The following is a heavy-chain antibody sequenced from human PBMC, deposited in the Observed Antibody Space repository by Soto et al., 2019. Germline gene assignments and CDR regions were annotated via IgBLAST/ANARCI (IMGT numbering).Heavy chain of an antibody. CDR3: ARDLGASGNWNDGLDY. V-gene: IGHV1-3*01. CDR1: GYTFTSYA. CDR2: INAGNGNT. D-gene: IGHD1-20*01. J-gene: IGHJ4*02. Sequence: ASVKVSCKASGYTFTSYAMHWVRQAPGRRLEWMGWINAGNGNTKYSQKFQGRVTITRDTSASTAYMELSSLRSEDTAVYYCARDLGASGNWNDGLDYWGQGTLVTVSS.